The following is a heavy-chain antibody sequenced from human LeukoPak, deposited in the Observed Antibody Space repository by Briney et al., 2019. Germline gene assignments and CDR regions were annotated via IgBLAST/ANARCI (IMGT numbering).Heavy chain of an antibody. Sequence: GGSLRLSCTASRFTFSSYAMSWVRQAPGKGLEWVSVLNGGGETTYYADSVKGRFTISRDNSKNTLYLQMNSLRVEDTAVYYCAKVAWTGTYRFDSWGQGTLVTVSS. CDR1: RFTFSSYA. CDR3: AKVAWTGTYRFDS. V-gene: IGHV3-23*01. CDR2: LNGGGETT. J-gene: IGHJ4*02. D-gene: IGHD3-16*02.